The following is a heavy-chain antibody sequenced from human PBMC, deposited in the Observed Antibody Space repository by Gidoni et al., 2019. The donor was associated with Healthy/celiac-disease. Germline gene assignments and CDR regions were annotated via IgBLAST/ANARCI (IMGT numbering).Heavy chain of an antibody. D-gene: IGHD3-9*01. V-gene: IGHV4-4*02. Sequence: QVQLQESGPGLVKPSGTLSLTCAVSGGSISSSNWWSWFRQLPGKGLEWIGAIYHSGGTNYNPSLKSRVTISVDKSKNQFSLKLSSVTAADTAVYYCARGGHYDILTGYYMRGDFDYWGQGTLVTVSS. J-gene: IGHJ4*02. CDR3: ARGGHYDILTGYYMRGDFDY. CDR1: GGSISSSNW. CDR2: IYHSGGT.